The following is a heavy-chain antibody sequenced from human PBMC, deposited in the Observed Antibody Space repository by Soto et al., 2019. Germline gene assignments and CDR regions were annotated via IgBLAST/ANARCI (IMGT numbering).Heavy chain of an antibody. D-gene: IGHD3-22*01. Sequence: SSVKVSCKASGYTFTSYGISWVRQAPGQGLEWMGWISAYNGNTNYAQKLQGRVTMTTDTSTSTAYMELRSLRSDDTAVYYCASDFCYYSNYYYGMDICGQGTTVTVS. CDR1: GYTFTSYG. J-gene: IGHJ6*02. V-gene: IGHV1-18*04. CDR2: ISAYNGNT. CDR3: ASDFCYYSNYYYGMDI.